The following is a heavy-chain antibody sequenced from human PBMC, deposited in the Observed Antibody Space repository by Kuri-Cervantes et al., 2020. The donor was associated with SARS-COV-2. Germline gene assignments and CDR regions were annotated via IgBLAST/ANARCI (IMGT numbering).Heavy chain of an antibody. D-gene: IGHD3-3*01. V-gene: IGHV3-74*01. Sequence: GESLKISCAASGSTFSGHWIHWVRQAPGKGLVWVSRINPDGSYTNNADSVKGRFTLSRDNAKNMLYLQMSSLRAEDTAVYYCAKDQGIFLYYDFWSGIIPHYGMDVWGQGTTVTVSS. CDR2: INPDGSYT. CDR3: AKDQGIFLYYDFWSGIIPHYGMDV. J-gene: IGHJ6*02. CDR1: GSTFSGHW.